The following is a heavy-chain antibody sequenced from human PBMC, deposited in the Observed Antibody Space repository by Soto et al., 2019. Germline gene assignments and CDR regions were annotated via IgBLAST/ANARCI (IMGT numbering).Heavy chain of an antibody. CDR3: TRGGLAVGGTMSVFIHFN. Sequence: QVQLVQSGAEVKNSGASVTISCNASGYTFTDYAMHWVRQAPGQRLEWLGWINAGNGNTKYSQKFQDRVTITVDTSATTAHMELNSLKAEDTAVYYCTRGGLAVGGTMSVFIHFNWGQGTLVTVSS. J-gene: IGHJ4*02. CDR2: INAGNGNT. CDR1: GYTFTDYA. V-gene: IGHV1-3*01. D-gene: IGHD6-19*01.